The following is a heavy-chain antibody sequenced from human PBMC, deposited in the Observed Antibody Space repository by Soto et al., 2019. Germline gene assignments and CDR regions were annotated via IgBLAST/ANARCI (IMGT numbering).Heavy chain of an antibody. Sequence: PSQTLSLTCVISVDSVSSNSAYWNWIRQSPSRGLEWLGRTAYRSSWYNDYAESVKSRISINSDTSKSQFSLELNSVTPEDTAVYYCARSLAGALDIWGQGTMVTVSS. CDR3: ARSLAGALDI. CDR1: VDSVSSNSAY. V-gene: IGHV6-1*01. J-gene: IGHJ3*02. CDR2: TAYRSSWYN. D-gene: IGHD6-19*01.